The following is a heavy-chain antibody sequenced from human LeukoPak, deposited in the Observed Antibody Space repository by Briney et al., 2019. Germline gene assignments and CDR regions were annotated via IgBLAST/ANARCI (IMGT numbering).Heavy chain of an antibody. J-gene: IGHJ4*02. CDR2: IYYSGST. Sequence: SETLSLTCTVSVGSLSSSSYYWGWVRQPPGKWLEWIGCIYYSGSTYYNPSLKSRVTISVDTSKNQFSLKLSSVTAADTAVYYCARPMVRGVITAPGYWGQGTLVTVSS. D-gene: IGHD3-10*01. CDR1: VGSLSSSSYY. V-gene: IGHV4-39*01. CDR3: ARPMVRGVITAPGY.